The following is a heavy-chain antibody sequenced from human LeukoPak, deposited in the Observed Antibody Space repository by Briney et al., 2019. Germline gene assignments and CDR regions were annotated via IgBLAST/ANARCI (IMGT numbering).Heavy chain of an antibody. J-gene: IGHJ3*02. CDR2: VYFSGTT. CDR1: GVSINTYH. D-gene: IGHD6-19*01. CDR3: AKTGYSSGWYSLVPFDI. Sequence: SETLSLTCNVSGVSINTYHWNWIRQLPGKGLEWIGHVYFSGTTNYNPSLKSRVTISLDTSKNQFSLKLSSVTAADTAVFYCAKTGYSSGWYSLVPFDIWGQGTLVTVSS. V-gene: IGHV4-59*12.